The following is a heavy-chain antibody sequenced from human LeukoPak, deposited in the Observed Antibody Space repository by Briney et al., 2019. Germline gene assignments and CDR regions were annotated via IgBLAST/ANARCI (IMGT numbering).Heavy chain of an antibody. Sequence: QTGGSLRLSCAASGFSFSNYAMSWVRQAPGKGLEWVSGISGSGGSTYYADFVKGRFTISRDNSKNTLYLQMNSLRAEDTAVHYCAKCARIDWLPIDYWGQGTLVTVSS. CDR3: AKCARIDWLPIDY. V-gene: IGHV3-23*01. D-gene: IGHD3-9*01. CDR2: ISGSGGST. CDR1: GFSFSNYA. J-gene: IGHJ4*02.